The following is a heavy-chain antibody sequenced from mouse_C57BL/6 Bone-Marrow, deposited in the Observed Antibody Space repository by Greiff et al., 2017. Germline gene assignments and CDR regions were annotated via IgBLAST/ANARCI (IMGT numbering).Heavy chain of an antibody. Sequence: QVQLQQSGAELVKPGASVKLSCKASGYTFTEYTIHWVKQRSGQGLEWIGWFYPGSGSIKYNEKFQDKATLTADKSSSTVYMELSRLTSEDSAVYFCARHGFLYYSNYEREMDYWGQGTSVTVSS. D-gene: IGHD2-5*01. V-gene: IGHV1-62-2*01. CDR1: GYTFTEYT. J-gene: IGHJ4*01. CDR2: FYPGSGSI. CDR3: ARHGFLYYSNYEREMDY.